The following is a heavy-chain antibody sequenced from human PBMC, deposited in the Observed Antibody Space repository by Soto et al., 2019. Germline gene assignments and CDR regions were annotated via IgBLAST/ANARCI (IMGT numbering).Heavy chain of an antibody. CDR1: RFTFSSYA. CDR3: AKEGILTGYFGWGFDY. CDR2: ISGSGGNT. D-gene: IGHD3-9*01. J-gene: IGHJ4*02. V-gene: IGHV3-23*01. Sequence: EVQLLESGGGLVQPGGSLRLSCAASRFTFSSYAINWVRQAPGKGLEWVSVISGSGGNTYYADSVKGRFTISRDNSKNTLYLQMNSLRAEDTAVYYCAKEGILTGYFGWGFDYWGQGTLVTVSS.